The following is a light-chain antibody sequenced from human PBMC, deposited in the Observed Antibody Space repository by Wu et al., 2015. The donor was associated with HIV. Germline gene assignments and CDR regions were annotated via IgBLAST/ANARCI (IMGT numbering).Light chain of an antibody. V-gene: IGKV1-5*03. CDR3: QQYKNYPLA. CDR2: KAS. J-gene: IGKJ1*01. CDR1: QSISGW. Sequence: DIQMTQSPSTLSASVGDRVTITCRASQSISGWLAWYQHKPGKAPRLLIYKASNLESGVPSRFSGSGSGTEFTLTIRSLHPDDFATYYCQQYKNYPLAFGQGTKVEIK.